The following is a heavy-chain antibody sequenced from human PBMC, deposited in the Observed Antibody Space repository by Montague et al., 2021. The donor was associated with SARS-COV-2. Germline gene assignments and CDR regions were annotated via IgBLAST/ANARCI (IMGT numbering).Heavy chain of an antibody. Sequence: PALVKPTQTLTLTCTFSGFSLSTSGVGVGWIRQPPGKALEWLALIYWDDDKRYSTSLKTRLTISKDTSKNQVVLTMTNMDPVDTATYYCARIRDYDILTGSYSGFDYWGQGTLVTVSS. CDR3: ARIRDYDILTGSYSGFDY. D-gene: IGHD3-9*01. CDR1: GFSLSTSGVG. J-gene: IGHJ4*02. V-gene: IGHV2-5*02. CDR2: IYWDDDK.